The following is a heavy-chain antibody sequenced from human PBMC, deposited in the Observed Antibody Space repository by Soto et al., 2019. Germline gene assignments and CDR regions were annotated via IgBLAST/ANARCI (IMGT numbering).Heavy chain of an antibody. CDR1: VFIFSRYA. V-gene: IGHV3-23*01. CDR3: AKHSAIFGTYFFDH. D-gene: IGHD1-26*01. Sequence: XGSLRLSCASSVFIFSRYAMTCVRHSPGKGLEWVSSITGGGDSTYYADSVRGRFTISRDVSAKTLYLQMNSLRAEDTALYYCAKHSAIFGTYFFDHGGQAALFTF. J-gene: IGHJ4*02. CDR2: ITGGGDST.